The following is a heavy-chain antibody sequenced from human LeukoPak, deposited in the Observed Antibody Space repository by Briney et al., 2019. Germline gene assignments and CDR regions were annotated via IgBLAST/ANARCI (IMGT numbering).Heavy chain of an antibody. CDR2: INSDGSYT. CDR3: ASQIVVVVAATGTTRCNDY. Sequence: PGGSLRLSCVASGLTFSNYWMHWVRQVPGKGLVWVSRINSDGSYTSYLDSVKGRFTISRDNAKNTLHLQMNSLRAEDTAMYYCASQIVVVVAATGTTRCNDYWGQGTLVTVSS. CDR1: GLTFSNYW. D-gene: IGHD2-15*01. J-gene: IGHJ4*02. V-gene: IGHV3-74*01.